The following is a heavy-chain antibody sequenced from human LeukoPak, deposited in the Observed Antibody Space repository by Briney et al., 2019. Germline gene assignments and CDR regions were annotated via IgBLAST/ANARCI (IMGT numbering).Heavy chain of an antibody. D-gene: IGHD3-3*01. V-gene: IGHV1-46*01. CDR2: INPSGGST. CDR3: ARDGGTIFGVEPPYNWFDP. Sequence: GASVKVSCKASGYTFTSYYMHWVRQAPGQGLEWMGIINPSGGSTSYAQKFQGRVTMTRDTSTSTVYMELSSLRSEDTAVYYCARDGGTIFGVEPPYNWFDPWGQGTLVTVSS. CDR1: GYTFTSYY. J-gene: IGHJ5*02.